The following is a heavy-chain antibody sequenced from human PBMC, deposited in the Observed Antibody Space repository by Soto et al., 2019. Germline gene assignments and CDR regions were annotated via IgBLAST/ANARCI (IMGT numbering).Heavy chain of an antibody. CDR2: ISSSSSYI. CDR3: ARDQNHQLHDY. CDR1: GFTSSSYN. D-gene: IGHD2-2*01. V-gene: IGHV3-21*01. Sequence: GGSLRLSCAASGFTSSSYNMNWVRQAPGKGLEWVSSISSSSSYIYYADSVKGRFTISRDNAKNSLYLQINSLRAEDTAVYYCARDQNHQLHDYWGQGTLVTVSS. J-gene: IGHJ4*02.